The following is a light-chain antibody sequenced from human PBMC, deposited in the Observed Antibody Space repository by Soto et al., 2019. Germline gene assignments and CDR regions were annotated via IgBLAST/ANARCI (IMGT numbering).Light chain of an antibody. CDR3: QQYDQWPIT. Sequence: EIVLTQSPATLSLSPGERATLSCRASQSVSTYLAWYQQRPGQAPRLLIYDASYRATDIPPRFSGSGSGTEFSFTVTSLQSEDFAVYYCQQYDQWPITFGQGTRLEIK. J-gene: IGKJ5*01. CDR2: DAS. V-gene: IGKV3D-15*01. CDR1: QSVSTY.